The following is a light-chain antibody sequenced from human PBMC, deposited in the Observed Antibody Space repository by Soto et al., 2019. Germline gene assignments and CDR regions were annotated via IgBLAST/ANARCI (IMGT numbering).Light chain of an antibody. CDR1: QMINRN. J-gene: IGKJ1*01. CDR2: AAS. Sequence: EIVMTQSPATLSLSPGEGATLSCRASQMINRNLAWYQQKPGQAPRLLIFAASATTAGLPARFSGSGSDTDFTLTISSLQSEDFAVYYCEQYQSWPPTFGQGTKVDI. V-gene: IGKV3-15*01. CDR3: EQYQSWPPT.